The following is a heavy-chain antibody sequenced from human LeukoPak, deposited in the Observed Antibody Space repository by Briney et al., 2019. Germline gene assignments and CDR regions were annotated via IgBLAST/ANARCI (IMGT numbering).Heavy chain of an antibody. CDR1: GGTFSSYA. J-gene: IGHJ4*02. CDR3: ARGTYYYDSSGYFFDY. V-gene: IGHV1-69*05. Sequence: SVKVSCKASGGTFSSYAISWARQAPGQGLEWMGRIIPIFGTATYAQKFQGRVTITTDESTSTAYMELSSLRSEDTAVYYCARGTYYYDSSGYFFDYWGQGTLVTVSS. D-gene: IGHD3-22*01. CDR2: IIPIFGTA.